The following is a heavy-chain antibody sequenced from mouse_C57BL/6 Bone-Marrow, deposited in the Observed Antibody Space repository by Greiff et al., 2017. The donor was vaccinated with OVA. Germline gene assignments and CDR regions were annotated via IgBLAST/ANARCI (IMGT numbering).Heavy chain of an antibody. Sequence: QVQLQQSGAELVKPGASVKLSCKASGYTFTEYTIHWVKQRSGQGLEWIGWFYTGSGSIKYNEKFKDKATLTADKSSSTVYMELSRLTSEDSAVYFGARHEDWDYGSLYAMDYWGQGTSVTVSS. CDR3: ARHEDWDYGSLYAMDY. CDR1: GYTFTEYT. CDR2: FYTGSGSI. D-gene: IGHD1-1*01. V-gene: IGHV1-62-2*01. J-gene: IGHJ4*01.